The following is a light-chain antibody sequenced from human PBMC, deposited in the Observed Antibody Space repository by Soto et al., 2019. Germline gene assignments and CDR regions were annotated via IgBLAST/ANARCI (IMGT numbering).Light chain of an antibody. CDR3: MQALQTPPT. Sequence: DIVMTQSPLSLPVTPGEPASISCRSSQSLLHSNGYNYLDWYLQKPGQSPQLLIYLGSDRASGVPYRFSGSGSGTDFTLNISRVEAEDVGVYYCMQALQTPPTFGQGTRLEIK. J-gene: IGKJ5*01. CDR1: QSLLHSNGYNY. V-gene: IGKV2-28*01. CDR2: LGS.